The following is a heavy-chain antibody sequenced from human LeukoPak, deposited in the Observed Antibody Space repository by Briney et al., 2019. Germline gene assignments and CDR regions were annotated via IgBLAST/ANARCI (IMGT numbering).Heavy chain of an antibody. CDR3: ARVYDFWSGGPDFDY. Sequence: GGSLRLSCAASGFTFSSYAMSWVRQAPGKGLEWVSTISGSGGSTYYADSVKGRFTISRDNSKNTLYLQMNSLRAEDTAVYYCARVYDFWSGGPDFDYWGQGTLVTFAS. D-gene: IGHD3-3*01. CDR1: GFTFSSYA. V-gene: IGHV3-23*01. J-gene: IGHJ4*02. CDR2: ISGSGGST.